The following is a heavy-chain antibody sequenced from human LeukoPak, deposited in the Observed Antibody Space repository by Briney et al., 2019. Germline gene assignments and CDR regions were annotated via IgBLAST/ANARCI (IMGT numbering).Heavy chain of an antibody. Sequence: GGSLRLSCAASGFTFSSYGMHWVRQAPGKGLEWVAFIRYDGSNKYYADSVKGRFTISRDNSKNTLYLQMNSLRAEDTAVYYCAKDRGNWNDDGDAFDIWGQGTMVTVSS. D-gene: IGHD1-1*01. V-gene: IGHV3-30*02. CDR3: AKDRGNWNDDGDAFDI. CDR1: GFTFSSYG. J-gene: IGHJ3*02. CDR2: IRYDGSNK.